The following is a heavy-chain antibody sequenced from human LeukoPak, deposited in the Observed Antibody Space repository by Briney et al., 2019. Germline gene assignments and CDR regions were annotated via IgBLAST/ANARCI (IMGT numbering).Heavy chain of an antibody. J-gene: IGHJ6*01. V-gene: IGHV3-21*01. CDR1: DFTFSRYS. CDR2: ISSGGHNI. Sequence: GGSLRLSCAASDFTFSRYSMNWFRQAPGEGLELVSSISSGGHNIYYADPVKGRFTISRDNAKNSLYLQMNSLRVEDTAVYYCARHGDGFYRGMDVWGQGTTVTVSP. CDR3: ARHGDGFYRGMDV. D-gene: IGHD4-17*01.